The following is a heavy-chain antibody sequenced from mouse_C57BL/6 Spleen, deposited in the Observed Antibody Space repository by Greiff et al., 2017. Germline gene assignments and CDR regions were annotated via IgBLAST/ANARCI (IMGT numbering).Heavy chain of an antibody. CDR3: ARSGMPHYYAMDY. V-gene: IGHV1-53*01. CDR1: GYTFTSSW. D-gene: IGHD4-1*01. CDR2: INPSTDGP. J-gene: IGHJ4*01. Sequence: QVQLQQPGTELVKPGASVKLSCKASGYTFTSSWMHWVKQRPGQGLEWIGNINPSTDGPNYNEKFNSKATITVEKSSSTAYMQLSSLTSEDSAVYYCARSGMPHYYAMDYWGQGTSVTVSS.